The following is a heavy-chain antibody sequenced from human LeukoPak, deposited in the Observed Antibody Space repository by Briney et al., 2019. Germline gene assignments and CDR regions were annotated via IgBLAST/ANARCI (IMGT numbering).Heavy chain of an antibody. CDR2: ISSSSSYI. CDR3: AREHPLSTHRKTFDY. Sequence: GGSLRLSCAASGFTFSSYSMNWVRQAPGKGLEWVSSISSSSSYIYYADSVKGRFTISRDNAKNSLYLQMNSLRAEDTAVYYCAREHPLSTHRKTFDYWGQGTLVTVSS. D-gene: IGHD2/OR15-2a*01. CDR1: GFTFSSYS. V-gene: IGHV3-21*01. J-gene: IGHJ4*02.